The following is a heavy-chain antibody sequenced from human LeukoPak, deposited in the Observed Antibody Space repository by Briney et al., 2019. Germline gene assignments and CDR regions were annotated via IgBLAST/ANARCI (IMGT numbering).Heavy chain of an antibody. Sequence: SEALSLTCTVSGVSINSHSWSWIRQPPGKGLEWIGDIYYSGSTKYNPSLKSRVTTSVDTSENQFSLKLSSVTAADTAVYYCARLYDSSGYTNWLDPWGQGTLFTVSS. J-gene: IGHJ5*02. D-gene: IGHD3-22*01. CDR3: ARLYDSSGYTNWLDP. CDR2: IYYSGST. V-gene: IGHV4-59*11. CDR1: GVSINSHS.